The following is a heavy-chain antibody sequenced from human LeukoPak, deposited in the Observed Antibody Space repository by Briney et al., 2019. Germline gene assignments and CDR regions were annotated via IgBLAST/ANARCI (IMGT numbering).Heavy chain of an antibody. CDR2: IYYSGST. V-gene: IGHV4-59*01. CDR3: ARGSRLVPTADY. Sequence: SETLSLTCTVSGGSISSYYWSWIRQPPGKGLEWIGCIYYSGSTKYNPSLKSRVTITVDTSKNQFSLKLSSVTAADTAVYYCARGSRLVPTADYWGQGTLVTVSS. D-gene: IGHD6-19*01. CDR1: GGSISSYY. J-gene: IGHJ4*02.